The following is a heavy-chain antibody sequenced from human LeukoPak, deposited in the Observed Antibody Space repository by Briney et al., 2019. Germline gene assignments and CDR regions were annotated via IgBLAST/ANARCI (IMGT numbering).Heavy chain of an antibody. Sequence: ASVKVSCKVSGYTVTEMSIHWVRQRPGKGLEWMGGLDGENDQKVYAQQFQDRVTMSEDTSTDTAYMELSNLQSEDTAVYFCADFYTTSGFFYWGQGTLVTVSS. CDR1: GYTVTEMS. CDR2: LDGENDQK. CDR3: ADFYTTSGFFY. J-gene: IGHJ4*02. V-gene: IGHV1-24*01. D-gene: IGHD3-3*01.